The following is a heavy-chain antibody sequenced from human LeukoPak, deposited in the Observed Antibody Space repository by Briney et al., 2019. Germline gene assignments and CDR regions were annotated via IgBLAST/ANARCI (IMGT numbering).Heavy chain of an antibody. Sequence: SVKVSCKASGYTFTGYYMHWVRQAPGQGLEWMGRIIPIFGTANYAQKFQGRVTITTDESTSTAYMELSSLRSEDTAVYYCARDRGYSYGWHYWGQGTLVTVSS. CDR3: ARDRGYSYGWHY. D-gene: IGHD5-18*01. V-gene: IGHV1-69*05. CDR1: GYTFTGYY. J-gene: IGHJ4*02. CDR2: IIPIFGTA.